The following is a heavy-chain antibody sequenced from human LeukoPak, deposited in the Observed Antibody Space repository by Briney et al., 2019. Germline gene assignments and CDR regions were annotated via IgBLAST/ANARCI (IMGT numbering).Heavy chain of an antibody. CDR1: GYTFTNYT. J-gene: IGHJ4*02. Sequence: AASVKVSCKASGYTFTNYTINWVRLAPGQGLEWMGWIDTNTGNPTYARGFAGRFVFSLDTPVTTTYLQISSLKAEDTAVYFCTRGRDTTGYFVYWGQGTLVTVSS. D-gene: IGHD3-22*01. CDR3: TRGRDTTGYFVY. V-gene: IGHV7-4-1*02. CDR2: IDTNTGNP.